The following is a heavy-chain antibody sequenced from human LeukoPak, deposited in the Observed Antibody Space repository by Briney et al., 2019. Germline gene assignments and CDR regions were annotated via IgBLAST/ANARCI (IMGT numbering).Heavy chain of an antibody. J-gene: IGHJ6*03. CDR2: IRYDGTEK. V-gene: IGHV3-30*02. CDR1: GFTFRDYG. CDR3: AKGRNYYLDV. Sequence: PGGSLRLSCGASGFTFRDYGMHWVRQAPGKGLEWVAFIRYDGTEKYYADSVKGRFTFSRDNSKNTLYLQMNSLRPEDTAVYYCAKGRNYYLDVWGKGTTVTIFS.